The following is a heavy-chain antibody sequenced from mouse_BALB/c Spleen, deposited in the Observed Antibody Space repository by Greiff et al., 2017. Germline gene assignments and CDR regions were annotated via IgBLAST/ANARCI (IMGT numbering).Heavy chain of an antibody. V-gene: IGHV14-1*02. CDR2: IDPANGNI. J-gene: IGHJ2*01. CDR3: ARGPVVANGFDY. CDR1: GFNIKDYY. Sequence: VHVKQSGAELVRPGAFVKLSCTASGFNIKDYYMHWVQQRPEQGLEWVGWIDPANGNIIYEPTFQGQASITADTSSNTPYLQLSSLTSEDTAVYYCARGPVVANGFDYWGQGTTLTVSS. D-gene: IGHD1-1*01.